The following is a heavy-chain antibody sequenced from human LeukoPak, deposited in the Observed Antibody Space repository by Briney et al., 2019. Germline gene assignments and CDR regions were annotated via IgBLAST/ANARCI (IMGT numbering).Heavy chain of an antibody. CDR2: IYYSGST. Sequence: SETLSLTCTVSGGSISSYYWSWIRQPPGMGLEWIGYIYYSGSTNYNPSLKSRVTISVDTSKNQFSLKLSSVTAADTAVYYCARAYSGYDWDYFDYWGQGTLVTVSS. V-gene: IGHV4-59*01. J-gene: IGHJ4*02. CDR1: GGSISSYY. CDR3: ARAYSGYDWDYFDY. D-gene: IGHD5-12*01.